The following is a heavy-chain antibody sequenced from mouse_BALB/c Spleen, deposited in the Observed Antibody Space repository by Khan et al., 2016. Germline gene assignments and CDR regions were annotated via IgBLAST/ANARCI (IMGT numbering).Heavy chain of an antibody. CDR2: IRLKSNNYAT. CDR3: TTGFAY. CDR1: GFTFSNYW. V-gene: IGHV6-6*02. J-gene: IGHJ3*01. Sequence: EVKLEESGGGLVQPGGSMKLSCVASGFTFSNYWMNWVRQSPEKGLEWVAEIRLKSNNYATHYAECVKGRFTISRDDSKSSVYLQMNNLRAEDTGIYYCTTGFAYWGQGTLVTVSA.